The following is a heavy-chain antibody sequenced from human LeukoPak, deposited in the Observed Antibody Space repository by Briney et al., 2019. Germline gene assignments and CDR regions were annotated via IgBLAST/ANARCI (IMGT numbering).Heavy chain of an antibody. J-gene: IGHJ4*02. CDR3: ARGRGYSYGLNY. Sequence: SETLSLTCAVYGGSFSGYYWSWIRQPPGKGLEWIGEINHSGSTNYNPSLKSRVTISVDTSKNQFSLKLSSVTAADTAVYYCARGRGYSYGLNYWGQETLVTVSS. D-gene: IGHD5-18*01. CDR2: INHSGST. V-gene: IGHV4-34*01. CDR1: GGSFSGYY.